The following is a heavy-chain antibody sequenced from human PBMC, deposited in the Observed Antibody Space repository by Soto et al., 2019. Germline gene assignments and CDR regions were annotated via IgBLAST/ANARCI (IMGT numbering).Heavy chain of an antibody. Sequence: ASVKVSCKASGGTFSSYAISWVRQAPGQGLEWMGGIIPIFGTANYAQKFQGRVTITADESTSTAYMELSSLRSEDTAVYYCARHPREDCSSTSCYAFDIWGQGTMVTVSS. J-gene: IGHJ3*02. D-gene: IGHD2-2*01. CDR2: IIPIFGTA. V-gene: IGHV1-69*13. CDR3: ARHPREDCSSTSCYAFDI. CDR1: GGTFSSYA.